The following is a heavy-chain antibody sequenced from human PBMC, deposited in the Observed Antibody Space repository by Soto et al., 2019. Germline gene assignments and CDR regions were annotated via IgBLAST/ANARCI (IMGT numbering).Heavy chain of an antibody. D-gene: IGHD1-26*01. CDR3: ARAGGSYSYYYYGMDV. CDR1: GYTFTSYY. J-gene: IGHJ6*02. CDR2: INPSGGST. V-gene: IGHV1-46*01. Sequence: ASVRVSCKASGYTFTSYYMHWVRQAPGQGLEWMGIINPSGGSTSYAQKFQGRVTMTRDTSTSTVYMELSSLRSEDTAVYYCARAGGSYSYYYYGMDVWGQGTTVTVSS.